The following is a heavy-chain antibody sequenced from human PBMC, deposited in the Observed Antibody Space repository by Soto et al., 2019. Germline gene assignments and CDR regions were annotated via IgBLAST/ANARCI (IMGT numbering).Heavy chain of an antibody. V-gene: IGHV4-31*03. CDR2: IYYSGST. CDR1: GGSISSGGYY. J-gene: IGHJ4*02. D-gene: IGHD3-9*01. Sequence: QVQLQESGPGLVKPSQTLSLTCTVSGGSISSGGYYWSWIRQHPGKGLEWIGYIYYSGSTYYNPSLKSRVTISVDTSKNQFTLKLSSVTAADTAVYYCARADYDILTGSSGLDYWGQGTLVTVSS. CDR3: ARADYDILTGSSGLDY.